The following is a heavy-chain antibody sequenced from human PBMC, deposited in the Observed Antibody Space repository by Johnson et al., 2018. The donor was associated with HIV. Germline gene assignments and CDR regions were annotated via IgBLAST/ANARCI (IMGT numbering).Heavy chain of an antibody. J-gene: IGHJ3*02. CDR1: GFNFDDYG. Sequence: VQLVESGGGVVRPGGSLRLSCAASGFNFDDYGMSWVRQAPGKGLEWVSGINWNGGRTGYTDSVKGRFTISRDNSKNSLYLQMNSLRAEDTAVYYCARACRDGYTCDVFDIWGQGTMVTVSS. CDR2: INWNGGRT. D-gene: IGHD5-24*01. V-gene: IGHV3-20*04. CDR3: ARACRDGYTCDVFDI.